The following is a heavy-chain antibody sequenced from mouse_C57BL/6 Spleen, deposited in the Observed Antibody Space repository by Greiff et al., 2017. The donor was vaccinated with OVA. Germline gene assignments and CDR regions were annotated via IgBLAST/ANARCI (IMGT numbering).Heavy chain of an antibody. CDR2: IYPRSGNT. CDR1: GYTFTSYG. J-gene: IGHJ2*01. V-gene: IGHV1-81*01. CDR3: ATFHLSYFDY. Sequence: QVQLQQSGAELARPGASVKLSCKASGYTFTSYGISWVKQRTGQGLEWIGEIYPRSGNTYYNEKFKGKATLTADKSSSTAYMELRSLTSEDSAVYFCATFHLSYFDYWGQGTTLTVSS. D-gene: IGHD1-2*01.